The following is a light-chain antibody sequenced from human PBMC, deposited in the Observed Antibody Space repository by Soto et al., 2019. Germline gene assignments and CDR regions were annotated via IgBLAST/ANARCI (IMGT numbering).Light chain of an antibody. CDR3: QSYDGSLGEV. Sequence: QSVLTQPPSVSGAPGQRVTISCTGSSSNIGAGYDVHWYQQLPGTAPKLLIYGNSNRPSGVPDRFSGSKSGTSASLAITGLQAEDEADYYCQSYDGSLGEVFGGGTQLTVL. CDR2: GNS. J-gene: IGLJ3*02. V-gene: IGLV1-40*01. CDR1: SSNIGAGYD.